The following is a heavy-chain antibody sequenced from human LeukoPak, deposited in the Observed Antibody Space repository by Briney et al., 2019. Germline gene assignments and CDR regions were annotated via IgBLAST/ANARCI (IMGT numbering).Heavy chain of an antibody. J-gene: IGHJ4*02. CDR2: IYYSGST. CDR3: ARGYAYGDTGSFDY. Sequence: SQTLSLTCTVSGGSISSGDYYWSWIRQPPGKGLEWIGYIYYSGSTYYNPSLKSRVTISVDTSKDQFSLRLRSVTAAGTALYYCARGYAYGDTGSFDYWGQGALVTVSS. CDR1: GGSISSGDYY. D-gene: IGHD4-17*01. V-gene: IGHV4-30-4*01.